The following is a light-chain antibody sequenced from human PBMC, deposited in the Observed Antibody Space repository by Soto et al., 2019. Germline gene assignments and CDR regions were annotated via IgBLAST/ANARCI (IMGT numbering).Light chain of an antibody. CDR3: QQYNNWPPWT. V-gene: IGKV3-15*01. Sequence: EIVMTQSPATLSVSPGERATLYCRASQSVSNYLAWYQQKPGQAPRLLIYDASTRATGIPDRFSGSGSETEFTLTISSLQSEDYAIYYCQQYNNWPPWTFGQGTKVDIK. CDR2: DAS. CDR1: QSVSNY. J-gene: IGKJ1*01.